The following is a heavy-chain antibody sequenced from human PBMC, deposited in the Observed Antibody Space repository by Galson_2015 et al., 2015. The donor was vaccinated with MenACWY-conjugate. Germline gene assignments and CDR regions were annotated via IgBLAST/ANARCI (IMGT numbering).Heavy chain of an antibody. CDR1: GFTFNSYS. CDR2: ISSGGNYI. J-gene: IGHJ4*02. Sequence: SLRLSCAASGFTFNSYSMYWVRQAPGKGLEWVSSISSGGNYIHYADSVKGRFTISRDNGKNSVYLQMNSLRAEDTAVYYCARDINCDCLPQKDNSGQGTLVPVSS. V-gene: IGHV3-21*06. D-gene: IGHD2-21*02. CDR3: ARDINCDCLPQKDN.